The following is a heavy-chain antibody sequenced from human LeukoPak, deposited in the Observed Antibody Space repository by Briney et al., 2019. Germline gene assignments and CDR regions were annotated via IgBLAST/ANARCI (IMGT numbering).Heavy chain of an antibody. CDR1: RFTFSSYG. J-gene: IGHJ6*04. Sequence: GGSLRLSCAASRFTFSSYGMHRVRQAPDKGLEWVAVIWYDGSNKYYADSVKGRFTISRDNSKNTLYLQMNSLRAEDTAVYYCARDTIVATRQGYYYYGMDVWGKGTTVTVSS. CDR3: ARDTIVATRQGYYYYGMDV. D-gene: IGHD5-12*01. V-gene: IGHV3-33*01. CDR2: IWYDGSNK.